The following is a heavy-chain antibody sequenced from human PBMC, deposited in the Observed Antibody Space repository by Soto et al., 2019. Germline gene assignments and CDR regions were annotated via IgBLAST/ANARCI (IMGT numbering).Heavy chain of an antibody. V-gene: IGHV1-69*01. CDR3: ARTAPMDAGDKYYYDF. CDR1: GGTFSTFG. CDR2: IIPFFGTA. D-gene: IGHD3-16*01. Sequence: QVQLVQSGAEVKKTGSSVKVSCKTSGGTFSTFGISWVRQAPGQGLEWMGVIIPFFGTAEYSQKFEDRITITADETTNTVYMDLRSLTSEDTAIYYCARTAPMDAGDKYYYDFWGQGALVTVS. J-gene: IGHJ4*02.